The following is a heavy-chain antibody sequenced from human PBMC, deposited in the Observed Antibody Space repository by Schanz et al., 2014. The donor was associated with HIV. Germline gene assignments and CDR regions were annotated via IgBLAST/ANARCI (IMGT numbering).Heavy chain of an antibody. CDR3: AKDRNYYESKYRGKGNYYYYYGMDV. V-gene: IGHV3-30*18. D-gene: IGHD3-22*01. Sequence: VQLVESGGGLVQPGGSLRLSCAASGFTFNSYGMHWVRQAPGKGLEWVSVISYDGTKKHYADSVKGRFTISRDNSKNSLSLLIKSLRAEDAAVYYCAKDRNYYESKYRGKGNYYYYYGMDVWGQGTTVTVSS. J-gene: IGHJ6*02. CDR2: ISYDGTKK. CDR1: GFTFNSYG.